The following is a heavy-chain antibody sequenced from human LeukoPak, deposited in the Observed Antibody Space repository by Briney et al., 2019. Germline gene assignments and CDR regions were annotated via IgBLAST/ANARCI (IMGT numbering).Heavy chain of an antibody. CDR2: ISSSSSYI. CDR1: GFTFSNYW. CDR3: ARVKPYSSSWYYYYYYYMDV. Sequence: GGSLRLSCAASGFTFSNYWMHWVRQAPGKGLEWVSSISSSSSYIYYADSVKGRFTISRDNAKNSLYLQMNSLRAEDTAVYYCARVKPYSSSWYYYYYYYMDVWGKGTTVTVSS. V-gene: IGHV3-21*01. D-gene: IGHD6-13*01. J-gene: IGHJ6*03.